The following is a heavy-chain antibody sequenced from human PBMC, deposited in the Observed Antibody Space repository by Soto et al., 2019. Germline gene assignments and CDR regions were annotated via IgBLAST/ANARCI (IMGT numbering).Heavy chain of an antibody. CDR2: IYYSGST. CDR3: ARDRLGYCDFEY. D-gene: IGHD1-26*01. CDR1: XXXISSGGYY. V-gene: IGHV4-31*02. Sequence: XSGPGLVSPXXXLSLTXXXXXXXISSGGYYWXXXXXXXXXGLEVIGYIYYSGSTYYTPSLTSRVTISVDTSKNQFSLKLSSVTAADTALYYCARDRLGYCDFEYWGQETLVTVSS. J-gene: IGHJ4*02.